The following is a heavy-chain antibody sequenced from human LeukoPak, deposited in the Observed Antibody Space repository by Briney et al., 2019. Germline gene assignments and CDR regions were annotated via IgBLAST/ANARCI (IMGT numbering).Heavy chain of an antibody. Sequence: SETLSLTCAVSGYSISSSNWWGWIRQPPGEGLEWIGYIYYSGSTYYNPSLKSRVTMSVDTSKNQFSLKLSSVTAVDTAVYYCARICSGDCYGGIDYWGQGTLVTVSS. J-gene: IGHJ4*02. CDR3: ARICSGDCYGGIDY. CDR1: GYSISSSNW. D-gene: IGHD2-21*01. V-gene: IGHV4-28*01. CDR2: IYYSGST.